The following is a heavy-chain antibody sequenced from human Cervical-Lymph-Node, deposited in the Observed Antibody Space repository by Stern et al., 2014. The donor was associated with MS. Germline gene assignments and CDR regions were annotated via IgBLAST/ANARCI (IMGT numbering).Heavy chain of an antibody. CDR3: AMDQGGLAAY. J-gene: IGHJ4*02. Sequence: VQLVESGAEVKKPGSSVKVSCTASGRPFSINSISWVRQAPGQGLEWMGGIVPLFGTSNHAQKIQGIVTTNAEQTKSTVYLELSSLTSEDTAVYFCAMDQGGLAAYWGQGTLVTVSS. D-gene: IGHD6-13*01. V-gene: IGHV1-69*01. CDR2: IVPLFGTS. CDR1: GRPFSINS.